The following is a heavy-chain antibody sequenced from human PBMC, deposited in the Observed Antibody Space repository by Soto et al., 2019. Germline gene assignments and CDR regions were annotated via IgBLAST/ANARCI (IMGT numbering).Heavy chain of an antibody. J-gene: IGHJ6*02. CDR1: GGSISSYY. CDR2: IYYSGST. CDR3: ARDQYSSSPPPHYYYGMDV. Sequence: SSETLSLTCTVSGGSISSYYWSWIRQPPGKGLEWIGYIYYSGSTNYNPSLKSRVTISVDTSKNQFSLKLSSVTAADTAVYYCARDQYSSSPPPHYYYGMDVWGQGTTVTVSS. D-gene: IGHD6-6*01. V-gene: IGHV4-59*01.